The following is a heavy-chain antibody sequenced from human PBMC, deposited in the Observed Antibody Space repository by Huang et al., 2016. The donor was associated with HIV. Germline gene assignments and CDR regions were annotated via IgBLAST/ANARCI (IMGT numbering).Heavy chain of an antibody. D-gene: IGHD1-1*01. Sequence: MPGNGLEWMGIISPGDSDPRYSPSVQGQVTISADKSISTAYLQWSSLKASDTAMYYCARLSTTWYFDYWGQGTLVTVSS. J-gene: IGHJ4*02. CDR3: ARLSTTWYFDY. V-gene: IGHV5-51*01. CDR2: ISPGDSDP.